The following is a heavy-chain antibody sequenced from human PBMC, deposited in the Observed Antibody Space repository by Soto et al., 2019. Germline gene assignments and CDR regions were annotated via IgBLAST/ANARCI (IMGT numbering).Heavy chain of an antibody. CDR1: GFTFSSYG. V-gene: IGHV3-30*18. J-gene: IGHJ4*02. CDR3: AKDRGMDTMIVGY. CDR2: ISYDGSNK. Sequence: GGSLRLSCAASGFTFSSYGMHWVRQAPGKGLEWVAVISYDGSNKYYADSVKGRFTISRDNSKNMLYLQMNSLRAEDTAVYYCAKDRGMDTMIVGYWGQGTLVTVSS. D-gene: IGHD3-22*01.